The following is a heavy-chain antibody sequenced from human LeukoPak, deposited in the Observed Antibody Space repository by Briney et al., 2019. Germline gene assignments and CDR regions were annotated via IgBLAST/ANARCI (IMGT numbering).Heavy chain of an antibody. CDR3: ARGLLILPDWNYPYFDY. D-gene: IGHD1-7*01. Sequence: SVKVSCKASGGTFSSYAISWVRQAPGQGLEWMGGIIPIFGTANCAQKFQGRVTITADESTSTAYMELSSLRSEDTAVYYCARGLLILPDWNYPYFDYWGQGTLVTVSS. V-gene: IGHV1-69*13. J-gene: IGHJ4*02. CDR1: GGTFSSYA. CDR2: IIPIFGTA.